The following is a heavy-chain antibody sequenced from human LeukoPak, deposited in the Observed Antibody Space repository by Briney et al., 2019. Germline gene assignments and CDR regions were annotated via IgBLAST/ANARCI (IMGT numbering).Heavy chain of an antibody. CDR2: IYYSGST. J-gene: IGHJ4*02. Sequence: SETLSLTCTVSGYSISSGYYWGWIRQPPGKGLEWIGSIYYSGSTYYNPSLKSRVTISVDTSKNQFSLKLSSVTAADTAVYYCARQGRVTMVRGVIKENDYWGQGTLVTVSS. CDR1: GYSISSGYY. CDR3: ARQGRVTMVRGVIKENDY. V-gene: IGHV4-38-2*02. D-gene: IGHD3-10*01.